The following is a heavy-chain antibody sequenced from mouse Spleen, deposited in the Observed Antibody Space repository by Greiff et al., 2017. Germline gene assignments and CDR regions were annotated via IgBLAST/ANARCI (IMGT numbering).Heavy chain of an antibody. D-gene: IGHD1-1*02. J-gene: IGHJ4*01. CDR1: GFTFSSYA. CDR3: ARHGNSAMDY. CDR2: ISSGGSYT. Sequence: EVQGVESGGGLVKPGGSLKLSCAASGFTFSSYAMSWVRQTPEKRLEWVATISSGGSYTYYPDSVKGRFTISRDNAKNTLYLQMSSLRSEDTAMYYCARHGNSAMDYWGQGTSVTVSS. V-gene: IGHV5-9-3*01.